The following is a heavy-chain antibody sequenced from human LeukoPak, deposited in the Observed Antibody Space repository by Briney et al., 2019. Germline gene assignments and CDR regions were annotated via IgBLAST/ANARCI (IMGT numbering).Heavy chain of an antibody. CDR1: GGTFSSYA. J-gene: IGHJ4*02. D-gene: IGHD3-10*01. CDR3: ARGMVRGVIITSEMYFDY. V-gene: IGHV1-69*13. Sequence: ASVKVSCKASGGTFSSYAISWVRQAPGQGLEWRGGIIPIFGTTNYAQKFQGRVSITADESTSTAYMELSSLRSEDTAVYYCARGMVRGVIITSEMYFDYWGQGTLVTVSS. CDR2: IIPIFGTT.